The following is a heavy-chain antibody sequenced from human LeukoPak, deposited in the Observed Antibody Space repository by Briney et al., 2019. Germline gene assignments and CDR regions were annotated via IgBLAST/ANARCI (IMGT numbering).Heavy chain of an antibody. CDR1: GFTFSSYW. J-gene: IGHJ4*02. V-gene: IGHV3-7*01. CDR2: IKQDGSEK. D-gene: IGHD3-10*01. Sequence: PGGSLRLSCAASGFTFSSYWMSWVRQAPGKGLEWVANIKQDGSEKYYVDSVKGRFTISRDNAKNSLYLQMNSLRAEDTAVYYCARDFGDPYYYGSGSYYNPNDYWGQGTLVTVSS. CDR3: ARDFGDPYYYGSGSYYNPNDY.